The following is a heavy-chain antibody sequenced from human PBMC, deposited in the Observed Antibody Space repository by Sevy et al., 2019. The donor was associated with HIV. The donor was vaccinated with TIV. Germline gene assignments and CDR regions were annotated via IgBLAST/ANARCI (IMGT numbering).Heavy chain of an antibody. V-gene: IGHV4-59*02. J-gene: IGHJ6*02. CDR1: GGSVSSYF. CDR3: ARESPYIAAAGKYYYYNGMDV. D-gene: IGHD6-13*01. Sequence: SETLSLTCTVSGGSVSSYFRSWIRQPPGKGLEWIGYIYYSGSTDYNPSLKSRVTISLDTSKNQFSLKLSSVTAADTAVYYCARESPYIAAAGKYYYYNGMDVWGQGTTVTVSS. CDR2: IYYSGST.